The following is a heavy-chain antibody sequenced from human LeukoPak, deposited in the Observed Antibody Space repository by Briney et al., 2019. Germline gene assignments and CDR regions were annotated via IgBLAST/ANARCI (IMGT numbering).Heavy chain of an antibody. J-gene: IGHJ4*02. D-gene: IGHD4/OR15-4a*01. CDR3: ARHVGSMVNFDF. V-gene: IGHV4-39*01. CDR2: IFYTGKT. CDR1: GGPISRSSYY. Sequence: PSETLSLTCTDSGGPISRSSYYWGWIRQPPGKGLEWIVSIFYTGKTFHNPSLKSRVTMSVDTSRNQFSLNLSSMTAADTAMYYCARHVGSMVNFDFWGQGTLVTVSS.